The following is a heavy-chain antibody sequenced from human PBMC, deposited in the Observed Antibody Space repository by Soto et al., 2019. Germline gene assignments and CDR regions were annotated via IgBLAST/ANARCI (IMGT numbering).Heavy chain of an antibody. CDR3: ARDGRLMLRGFSFYNGMDV. V-gene: IGHV4-59*01. J-gene: IGHJ6*02. D-gene: IGHD3-10*01. CDR1: GFSIINYY. CDR2: IYYSGNT. Sequence: PSATLSLTCTITGFSIINYYWNWIRQPPGKGLKWIGYIYYSGNTNYNPSIKSRVTISVDRSKNQFSLKLTSVTAADTAVYFCARDGRLMLRGFSFYNGMDVWGQGTTVT.